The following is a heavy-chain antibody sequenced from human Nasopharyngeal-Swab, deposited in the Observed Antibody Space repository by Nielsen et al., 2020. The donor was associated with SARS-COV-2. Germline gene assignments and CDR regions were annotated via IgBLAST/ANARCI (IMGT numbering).Heavy chain of an antibody. J-gene: IGHJ4*02. D-gene: IGHD6-13*01. Sequence: SLKISCAASGFTYDDYAIHWVRQAPGKGLEWVSGITWNSGVAYTDSVKGRFTISRDNARNSLYLQMDSLRPDNTAFYYCAKSLYTSTWSYYFDIWGQGTMVTVSS. CDR1: GFTYDDYA. CDR3: AKSLYTSTWSYYFDI. V-gene: IGHV3-9*01. CDR2: ITWNSGV.